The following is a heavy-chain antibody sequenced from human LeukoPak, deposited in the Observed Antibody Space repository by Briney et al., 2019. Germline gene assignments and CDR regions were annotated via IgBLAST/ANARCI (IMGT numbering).Heavy chain of an antibody. V-gene: IGHV1-2*02. CDR2: INPNSGGT. CDR3: ARVNGNYGYYYYMDV. J-gene: IGHJ6*03. CDR1: GYTFTGYY. Sequence: ASVKVSCKASGYTFTGYYMHWVRQAPGQGLGWMGWINPNSGGTNYAQKFQGRVTMTRDTSISTAYMGLSRLRSDDTAVYYCARVNGNYGYYYYMDVWGKGTTVTVSS. D-gene: IGHD1-7*01.